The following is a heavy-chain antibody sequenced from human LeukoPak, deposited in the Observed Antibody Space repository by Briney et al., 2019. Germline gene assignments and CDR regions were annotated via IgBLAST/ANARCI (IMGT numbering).Heavy chain of an antibody. CDR2: IYSGGST. J-gene: IGHJ4*02. CDR1: GFTFSNAW. D-gene: IGHD1-26*01. Sequence: GGSLRLPCAASGFTFSNAWMSWVRQAPGKGLEWVSVIYSGGSTYYADSVKGRFTISRDNSKNTLYLQMNSLRAEDTAVYYCAREGVGATDYWGQGTLVTVSS. V-gene: IGHV3-66*02. CDR3: AREGVGATDY.